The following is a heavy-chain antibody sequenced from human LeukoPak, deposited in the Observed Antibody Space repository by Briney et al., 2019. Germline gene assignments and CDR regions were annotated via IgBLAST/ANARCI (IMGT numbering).Heavy chain of an antibody. J-gene: IGHJ4*02. D-gene: IGHD3-22*01. CDR1: GGSISSSSYY. V-gene: IGHV4-39*07. Sequence: PSETLSLTCAVSGGSISSSSYYWSWIRQPPGKGLEWIGEINHSGSTNYNPSLKSRVTISVDTSKNQFSLKLSSVTAADTAVYYCARRVRITMIVVVITRAYYFDYWGQGTLVAVSS. CDR3: ARRVRITMIVVVITRAYYFDY. CDR2: INHSGST.